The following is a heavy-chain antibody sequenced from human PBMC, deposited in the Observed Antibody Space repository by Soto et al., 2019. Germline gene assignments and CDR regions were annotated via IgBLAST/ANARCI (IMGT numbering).Heavy chain of an antibody. CDR2: ISYDGSNK. Sequence: QVQLVESGGGVVQPGRSLRLSCAASGFTFSRYAMHWVRQAPGKGLEWVAVISYDGSNKYYADSVKGRFTISRDNSKNTLYLQMNSLRAEDTAVYYCARAARGWFDPWGQGTLVTVSS. CDR3: ARAARGWFDP. CDR1: GFTFSRYA. J-gene: IGHJ5*02. V-gene: IGHV3-30-3*01.